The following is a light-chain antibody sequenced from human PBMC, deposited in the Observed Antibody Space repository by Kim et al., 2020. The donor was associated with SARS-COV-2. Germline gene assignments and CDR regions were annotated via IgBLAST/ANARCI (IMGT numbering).Light chain of an antibody. Sequence: DIQMTQSPSSLSASVGDRVTITCRASQSISSYLNWYQQKPGKAPKLLIYAASSLQSGVPSRFSGSRSGTDFTLTISSLQPEDFATYYCQQSYSTPGYTFGQGTKLEI. CDR1: QSISSY. V-gene: IGKV1-39*01. CDR3: QQSYSTPGYT. CDR2: AAS. J-gene: IGKJ2*01.